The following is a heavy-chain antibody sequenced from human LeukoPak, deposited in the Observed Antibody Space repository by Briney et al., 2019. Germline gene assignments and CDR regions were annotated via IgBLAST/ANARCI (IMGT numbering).Heavy chain of an antibody. CDR3: ARDRHDSSGIHTLDY. CDR2: IYYSGST. V-gene: IGHV4-31*03. CDR1: GGSISSGGYW. Sequence: SGTLSLTCSVSGGSISSGGYWWTWIRQHPVKGLEWIGYIYYSGSTSYNPSLKSRVTISVDTSKNQFSLKLNSVTAADTAVYYCARDRHDSSGIHTLDYWGQGTLVTVSS. D-gene: IGHD3-22*01. J-gene: IGHJ4*02.